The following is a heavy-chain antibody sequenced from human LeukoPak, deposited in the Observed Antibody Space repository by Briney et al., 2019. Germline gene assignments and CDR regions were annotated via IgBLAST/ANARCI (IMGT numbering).Heavy chain of an antibody. J-gene: IGHJ4*02. V-gene: IGHV3-64*02. CDR2: VVGNGGTT. Sequence: GGSLRLSCAASGFTFTTYTIHWIRQAPGKGLEYVSGVVGNGGTTYYADSVRGRFTISRDNSKNTVYLQMGSLRAEDTAVYYCARERAYYYFDYWGQGAQVTVSS. CDR1: GFTFTTYT. D-gene: IGHD2-21*01. CDR3: ARERAYYYFDY.